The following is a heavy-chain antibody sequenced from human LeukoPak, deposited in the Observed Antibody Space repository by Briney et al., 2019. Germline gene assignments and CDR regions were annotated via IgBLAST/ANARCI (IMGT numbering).Heavy chain of an antibody. Sequence: ASVKVSFKASGYTFTSYYMHWVRQAPGQGLEWMGIINPSGGSTSYAQKFQGRVTMTRDTSTSTVYMELSSLRSEDTAVYYCARVSQGGTLIDYWGQGTLVTVSS. D-gene: IGHD3-16*01. CDR1: GYTFTSYY. V-gene: IGHV1-46*01. J-gene: IGHJ4*02. CDR3: ARVSQGGTLIDY. CDR2: INPSGGST.